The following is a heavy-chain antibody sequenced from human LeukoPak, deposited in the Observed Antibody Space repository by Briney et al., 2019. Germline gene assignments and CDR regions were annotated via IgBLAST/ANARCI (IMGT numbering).Heavy chain of an antibody. V-gene: IGHV4-59*01. CDR3: ARSPPIYYFYGLDV. Sequence: PSETLSLTCTVSGGSISNFYWSWIRQPPGKGLEWIGYIYYSGSINYNPSLKRRVTISVDTSKNQFSLNLSSVTAADTAVYYCARSPPIYYFYGLDVWGKGTTVTVSS. J-gene: IGHJ6*04. CDR2: IYYSGSI. CDR1: GGSISNFY.